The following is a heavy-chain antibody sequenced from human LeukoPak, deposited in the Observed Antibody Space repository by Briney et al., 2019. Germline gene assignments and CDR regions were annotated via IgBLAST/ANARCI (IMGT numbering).Heavy chain of an antibody. CDR3: ASIYDILTGSYGMDV. Sequence: SETLSLTCTVSGGSISSYYWSWIRQPPGKGLEWIGYIYYSGSTNYNPSLKSRVTISVLTSKNQFSLKLSSVTAADTAVYYCASIYDILTGSYGMDVWGQGTTVTVSS. D-gene: IGHD3-9*01. CDR2: IYYSGST. V-gene: IGHV4-59*08. CDR1: GGSISSYY. J-gene: IGHJ6*02.